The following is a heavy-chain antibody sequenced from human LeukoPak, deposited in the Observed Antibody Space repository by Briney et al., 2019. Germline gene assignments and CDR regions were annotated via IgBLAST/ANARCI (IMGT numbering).Heavy chain of an antibody. V-gene: IGHV4-34*01. D-gene: IGHD2-2*01. CDR2: INHSGST. CDR3: ARGGGISGKYQLPTYYYYYGMDV. Sequence: SETLSLTCAVYGGSFSGYYWSWIRQPPGKGLEWIGEINHSGSTNYNPSLKSRVTISVDTSKNQFSLKLSSVTAADTAVYYCARGGGISGKYQLPTYYYYYGMDVWGQGTTVTVSS. CDR1: GGSFSGYY. J-gene: IGHJ6*02.